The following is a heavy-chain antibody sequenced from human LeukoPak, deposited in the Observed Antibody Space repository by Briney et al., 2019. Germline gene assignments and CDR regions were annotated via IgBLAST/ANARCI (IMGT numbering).Heavy chain of an antibody. Sequence: SETLSLTCTVSGGSISSYYWSWIRQPPGKGLEWIGRIYTSGSTNYNPSLKSRVTISVDTSKNQFSLKLSSVTAADTAVYYCARAPYYYDSSGYYLSAEYFQHWGQGTLVTVSS. CDR1: GGSISSYY. CDR2: IYTSGST. D-gene: IGHD3-22*01. J-gene: IGHJ1*01. V-gene: IGHV4-4*08. CDR3: ARAPYYYDSSGYYLSAEYFQH.